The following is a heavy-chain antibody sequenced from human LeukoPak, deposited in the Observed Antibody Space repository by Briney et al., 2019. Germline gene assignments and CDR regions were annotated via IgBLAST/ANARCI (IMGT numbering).Heavy chain of an antibody. D-gene: IGHD1-1*01. CDR3: ATLWVPDKIFDP. V-gene: IGHV1-24*01. J-gene: IGHJ5*02. Sequence: ASVKVSCKVSGYTLTELSMHWVRQAPGKGLEWMGGFDPEDGETIYAQKFQGRVTMTEDTSTDTAYVELSSLRSEDTAVCYCATLWVPDKIFDPWGQGTLVTVSS. CDR1: GYTLTELS. CDR2: FDPEDGET.